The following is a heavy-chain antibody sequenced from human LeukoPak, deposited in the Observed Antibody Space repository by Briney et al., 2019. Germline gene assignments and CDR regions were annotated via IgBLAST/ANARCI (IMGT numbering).Heavy chain of an antibody. V-gene: IGHV3-33*01. CDR3: VRGSGWAYCFDY. CDR1: GFIFGTYG. D-gene: IGHD6-19*01. Sequence: PGTSLRLSCEASGFIFGTYGMHWVRQAPGKGLEWVALIWYDGSNKYYADSVKGRFTISRDNSKNTLYLQMNSLRAEDTALYYCVRGSGWAYCFDYWGQGTLVTVSS. J-gene: IGHJ4*02. CDR2: IWYDGSNK.